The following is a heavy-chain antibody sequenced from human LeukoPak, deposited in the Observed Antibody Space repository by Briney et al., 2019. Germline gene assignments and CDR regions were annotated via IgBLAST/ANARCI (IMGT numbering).Heavy chain of an antibody. J-gene: IGHJ5*02. CDR1: GFTFSSYW. CDR3: ARGSITMVRGVRRFDP. D-gene: IGHD3-10*01. CDR2: IKQDGSEK. V-gene: IGHV3-7*03. Sequence: GGSLRLSCAASGFTFSSYWMSWVRQAPGKGLEWVANIKQDGSEKYYVDSVKGRFTISRDNAKNPLYLQMNSLRAEDTAVYYCARGSITMVRGVRRFDPWGQGTLVTVSS.